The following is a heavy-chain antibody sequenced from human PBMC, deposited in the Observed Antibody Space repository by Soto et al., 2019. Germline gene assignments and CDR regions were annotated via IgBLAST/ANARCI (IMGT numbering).Heavy chain of an antibody. D-gene: IGHD3-10*02. CDR1: GFTFNNYA. J-gene: IGHJ4*02. Sequence: EVQLLDSGGRSVQPGGSLRLSCAASGFTFNNYAMTWVRQAPGKGLEWVSSISGSGTSTYYADSVRGRFISSRDNSKATMYLQMNTLRAEDTAMYFCAKDRGPSASRCSTDWGQGTLVTLSS. V-gene: IGHV3-23*01. CDR2: ISGSGTST. CDR3: AKDRGPSASRCSTD.